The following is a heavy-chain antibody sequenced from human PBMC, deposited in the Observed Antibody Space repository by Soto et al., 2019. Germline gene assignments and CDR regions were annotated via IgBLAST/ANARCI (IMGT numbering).Heavy chain of an antibody. CDR2: IYPSGST. V-gene: IGHV4-30-2*01. CDR1: GGSISSGGYS. D-gene: IGHD3-3*01. CDR3: VRCPWGVGSGYCLYFDY. J-gene: IGHJ4*02. Sequence: QLQLQESGSGLVKPSQTLSLTCAVSGGSISSGGYSWSWIRQPPGKGLEWIGYIYPSGSTYYNPSLKSRDTISVDRSKNQFSLKLSSVTAADTAVYYCVRCPWGVGSGYCLYFDYWGQGTLVTVSS.